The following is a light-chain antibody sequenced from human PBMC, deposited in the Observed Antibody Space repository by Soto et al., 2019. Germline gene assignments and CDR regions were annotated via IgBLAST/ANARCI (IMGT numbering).Light chain of an antibody. CDR2: DAS. CDR1: QSVSSY. J-gene: IGKJ1*01. CDR3: QQRSKMPLT. Sequence: EIVLTQSRATLSLSPGERATLSCRASQSVSSYLAWYQQKPGQAPRLLIYDASNRATGIPARFSGTGSGTDFTLTISSLEAEDFAVYYCQQRSKMPLTFGHGTKVDIK. V-gene: IGKV3-11*01.